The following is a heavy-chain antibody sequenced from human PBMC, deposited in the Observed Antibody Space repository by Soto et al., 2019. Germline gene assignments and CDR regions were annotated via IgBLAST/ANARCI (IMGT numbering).Heavy chain of an antibody. J-gene: IGHJ6*02. D-gene: IGHD1-20*01. Sequence: PGGSLRLSCAASGFTFSDHYMDWVRQAPGKGLEWVGRTRNKANSYTTEYAASVKGRFTISRDDSKNSLYLQMNSLKTEDTAVYYCARVRNWNYYYYGMDVWGQGTTVTVSS. V-gene: IGHV3-72*01. CDR1: GFTFSDHY. CDR3: ARVRNWNYYYYGMDV. CDR2: TRNKANSYTT.